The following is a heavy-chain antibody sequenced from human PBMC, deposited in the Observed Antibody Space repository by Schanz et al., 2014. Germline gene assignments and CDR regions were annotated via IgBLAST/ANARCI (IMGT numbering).Heavy chain of an antibody. D-gene: IGHD2-21*01. CDR1: GFTFGDYA. Sequence: EVQLVESGGGLVQPGRSLRLSCTGSGFTFGDYAMSWVRQAPGKGLEWVGFIRSKTHGGTTEYAASVKGRFSISRDDSKSTAYLQMNSLEPEDTAVYFCTTDCCSWAKGDAGLQDSWGQGTLVTVSS. J-gene: IGHJ4*02. CDR3: TTDCCSWAKGDAGLQDS. V-gene: IGHV3-49*04. CDR2: IRSKTHGGTT.